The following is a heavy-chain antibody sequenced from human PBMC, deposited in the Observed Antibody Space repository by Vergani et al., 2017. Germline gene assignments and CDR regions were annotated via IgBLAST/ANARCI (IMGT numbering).Heavy chain of an antibody. Sequence: VQLVESGGGVVQPGTSLRLSCEASGFKFSQFGMHWVRQVSGRGLEWVSGIDRNYGVKNGNSFEGRFSISRDNAKKAVFLQMNNLRHEDTALYFCVKDNDYDADGPFDLWGRGTLVTVSS. J-gene: IGHJ2*01. CDR2: IDRNYGVK. CDR1: GFKFSQFG. D-gene: IGHD3-16*01. CDR3: VKDNDYDADGPFDL. V-gene: IGHV3-9*01.